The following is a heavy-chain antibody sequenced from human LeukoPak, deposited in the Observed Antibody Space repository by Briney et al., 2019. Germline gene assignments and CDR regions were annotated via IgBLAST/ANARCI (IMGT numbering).Heavy chain of an antibody. D-gene: IGHD4-11*01. CDR2: ITSSSSHI. CDR1: GFTFSHYS. CDR3: ARVMGATVTTCHYYCMDV. V-gene: IGHV3-21*01. Sequence: SGGSLRLSCAPSGFTFSHYSIDWVRQAPGKGLERVASITSSSSHIYYADSVKGRFTTSRDNAKNSLYLQMNSLRAEDTAIYYCARVMGATVTTCHYYCMDVWGVGTTVTVSS. J-gene: IGHJ6*03.